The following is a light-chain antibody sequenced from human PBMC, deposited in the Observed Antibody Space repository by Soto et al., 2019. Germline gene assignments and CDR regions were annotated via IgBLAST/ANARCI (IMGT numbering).Light chain of an antibody. CDR1: QSVSRN. J-gene: IGKJ3*01. CDR3: QQYNNWPPIT. V-gene: IGKV3-15*01. Sequence: EVVMTQSPATLSVSPGERATLSCRASQSVSRNLAWYQQKPGQAPRLLIYGANTRATGIPVGFSGSGSGTDFTLTISNLQSEDFAVYYCQQYNNWPPITFGPGTKVDIK. CDR2: GAN.